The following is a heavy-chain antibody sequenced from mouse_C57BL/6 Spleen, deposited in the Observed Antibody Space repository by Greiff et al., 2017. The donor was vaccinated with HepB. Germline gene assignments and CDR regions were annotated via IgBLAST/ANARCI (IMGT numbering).Heavy chain of an antibody. D-gene: IGHD1-1*01. CDR1: GYTFTSYW. CDR3: ARITTVVARYFDV. V-gene: IGHV1-52*01. Sequence: QVHVKQPGAELVRPGSSVKLSCKASGYTFTSYWMHWVKQRPIQGLEWIGNIDPSDSETHYNQKFKDKATLTVDKSSSTAYMQLSSLTSEDSAVYYCARITTVVARYFDVWGTGTTVTVSS. J-gene: IGHJ1*03. CDR2: IDPSDSET.